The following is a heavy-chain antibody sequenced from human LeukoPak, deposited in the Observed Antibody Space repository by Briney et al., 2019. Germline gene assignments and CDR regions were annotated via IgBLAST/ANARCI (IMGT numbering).Heavy chain of an antibody. Sequence: GESLKISCKGSGYGLFGYWIGWVRQMPGKGLEWMGIIYPDDSKTRYSPSFQGQVTMSADKSISTAYLQWSSLKASDTAIYYCARHSSVSSSDFWGQGTLVAVSS. J-gene: IGHJ4*02. D-gene: IGHD1-26*01. V-gene: IGHV5-51*01. CDR3: ARHSSVSSSDF. CDR2: IYPDDSKT. CDR1: GYGLFGYW.